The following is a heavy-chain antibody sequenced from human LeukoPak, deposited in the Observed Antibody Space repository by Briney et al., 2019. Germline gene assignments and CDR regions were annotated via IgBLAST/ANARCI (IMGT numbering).Heavy chain of an antibody. CDR2: IYTSGST. D-gene: IGHD3-3*01. CDR3: ARESITIFGVVINYYFDY. Sequence: PSETLSLTCTVSAGSISSYYWSWIRQPAGKGLEWIGRIYTSGSTNYNPSLKSRVTMSVDTSKNQFSLKLSSVTAADTAVYYCARESITIFGVVINYYFDYWGQGTLVTVSS. V-gene: IGHV4-4*07. J-gene: IGHJ4*02. CDR1: AGSISSYY.